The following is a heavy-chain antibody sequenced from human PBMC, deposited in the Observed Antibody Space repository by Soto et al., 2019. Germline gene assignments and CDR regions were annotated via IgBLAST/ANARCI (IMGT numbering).Heavy chain of an antibody. Sequence: QVQLVQSGDEVKKPGASVKVSCKASGYIFVNYGIAWVRQAPGQGLAWMGWISPYTGNTHSASKVQGRLTMTNDTSTRTAYMDMGSLPSDDTAVYYCAMVDNYVTPTPQDVWGQGTTVTVSS. CDR3: AMVDNYVTPTPQDV. CDR1: GYIFVNYG. J-gene: IGHJ6*02. D-gene: IGHD3-16*01. CDR2: ISPYTGNT. V-gene: IGHV1-18*01.